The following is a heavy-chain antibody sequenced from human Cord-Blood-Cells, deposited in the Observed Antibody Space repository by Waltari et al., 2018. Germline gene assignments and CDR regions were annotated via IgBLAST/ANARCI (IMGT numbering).Heavy chain of an antibody. J-gene: IGHJ3*02. CDR2: ISYEGSNK. CDR3: AREGRAADAFDI. CDR1: GFTFSSYA. Sequence: QVQLVESGGGVVQPGRSLRLSCAASGFTFSSYAMHWVRQAPGKGLWGVSVISYEGSNKYYADSVKGRFTISRDNSKNTLYLQMNSLRAEDTAVYYCAREGRAADAFDIWGQGTMVTVSS. V-gene: IGHV3-30*04. D-gene: IGHD6-13*01.